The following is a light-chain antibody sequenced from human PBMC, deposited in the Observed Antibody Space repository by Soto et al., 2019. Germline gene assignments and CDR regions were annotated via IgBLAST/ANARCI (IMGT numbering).Light chain of an antibody. V-gene: IGLV2-11*01. Sequence: QSVLTQPRSVSGSPGQSVTISCTGTSSDVGGYNYVSWYQQHPGKAPKLMIYDVSKRPSGVPDRFSGSKSGNTASLTISGLEAEDDADYYCCSYAGIYVVFGGGTKVTVL. CDR1: SSDVGGYNY. CDR3: CSYAGIYVV. CDR2: DVS. J-gene: IGLJ2*01.